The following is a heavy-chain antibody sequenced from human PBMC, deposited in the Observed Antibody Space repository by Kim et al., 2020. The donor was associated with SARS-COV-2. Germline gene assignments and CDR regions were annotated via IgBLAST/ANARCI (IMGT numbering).Heavy chain of an antibody. Sequence: GGSLRLSCAGSGFTFSSDWMHLVRQAPGKGLEWVSRINTDGSFTTNADPVKGRFTISRDNAKNTLYLQMNSLRAEDTAVYYCARFGSDWSLSYWGQGTLVTVSS. CDR3: ARFGSDWSLSY. CDR2: INTDGSFT. D-gene: IGHD6-19*01. V-gene: IGHV3-74*01. CDR1: GFTFSSDW. J-gene: IGHJ4*02.